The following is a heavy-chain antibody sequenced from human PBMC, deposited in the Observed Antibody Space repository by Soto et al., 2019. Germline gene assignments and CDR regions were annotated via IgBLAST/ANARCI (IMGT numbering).Heavy chain of an antibody. CDR3: ARDIKSDFWTGYFYYYGMDV. CDR2: ISTRSTYI. Sequence: GSLRLSCAASGFSFHNYKMVWVRLSPGKGLEWVSAISTRSTYIYYVDSVKGRFTISRDNAKNSLYLQMNTLRAEDTAVYYCARDIKSDFWTGYFYYYGMDVWGQGTTVTVSS. D-gene: IGHD3-3*01. V-gene: IGHV3-21*01. J-gene: IGHJ6*02. CDR1: GFSFHNYK.